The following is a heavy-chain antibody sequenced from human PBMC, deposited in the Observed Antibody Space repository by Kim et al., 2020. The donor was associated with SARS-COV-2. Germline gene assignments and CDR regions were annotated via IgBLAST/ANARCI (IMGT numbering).Heavy chain of an antibody. J-gene: IGHJ4*02. Sequence: STNYNPSLKSRVTMSVDTSKNQFSLKLSSVTAADTAVYYCARDVAGDFDYWGQGTLVTVSS. CDR2: ST. CDR3: ARDVAGDFDY. D-gene: IGHD3-10*01. V-gene: IGHV4-4*07.